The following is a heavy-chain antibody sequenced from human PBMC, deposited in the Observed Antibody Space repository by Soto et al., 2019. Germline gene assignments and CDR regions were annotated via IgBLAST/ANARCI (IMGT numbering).Heavy chain of an antibody. V-gene: IGHV3-30*18. Sequence: GGSLRLSCAASGFTFSSYGMHWVRQAPGKGLEWVAVISYDGSNKYYADSVKGRFTISRDNSKNTLYLQMNSLRAEDTAVYYCAKAGGRTQQTYYYGMDVWGQGTTVTVSS. J-gene: IGHJ6*02. D-gene: IGHD1-1*01. CDR2: ISYDGSNK. CDR1: GFTFSSYG. CDR3: AKAGGRTQQTYYYGMDV.